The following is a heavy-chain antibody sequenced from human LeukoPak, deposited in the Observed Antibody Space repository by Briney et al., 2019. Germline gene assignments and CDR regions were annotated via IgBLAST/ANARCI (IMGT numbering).Heavy chain of an antibody. J-gene: IGHJ4*02. CDR2: IYHSGST. CDR3: ARLKAVGGSGSYYFDY. D-gene: IGHD3-10*01. V-gene: IGHV4-4*02. CDR1: GGSISSGNW. Sequence: SGTLSLTCAVSGGSISSGNWWSWVRQPPGKGLEWSGEIYHSGSTNYNPSLRSRVTISVDNSKNQFSLNLSSVTAADTAVYYCARLKAVGGSGSYYFDYWGQGTLVTVSS.